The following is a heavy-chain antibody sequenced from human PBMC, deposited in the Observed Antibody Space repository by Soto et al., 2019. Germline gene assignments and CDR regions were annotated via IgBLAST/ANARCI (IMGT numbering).Heavy chain of an antibody. CDR1: GCTFSSYS. Sequence: SVKVSCKASGCTFSSYSISWVRQAPGQGLAWMGGIIPIFGTANDVQKFQGRVPITADEPTSTDYMELSSLRSEDTAGYYCATSQPRTDILGATVGYYFDYWGQGTLVTVSS. CDR2: IIPIFGTA. V-gene: IGHV1-69*13. CDR3: ATSQPRTDILGATVGYYFDY. J-gene: IGHJ4*02. D-gene: IGHD1-26*01.